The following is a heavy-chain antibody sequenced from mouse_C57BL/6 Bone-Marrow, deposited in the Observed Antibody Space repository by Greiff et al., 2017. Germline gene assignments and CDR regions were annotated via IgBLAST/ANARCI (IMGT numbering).Heavy chain of an antibody. CDR1: GFNIKDYY. D-gene: IGHD1-1*01. CDR3: RGSSYPDWYFDV. Sequence: EVKLMESGAELVRPGASVKLSCTASGFNIKDYYMHWVKQRPEQGLEWIGRIDPEDGDTEYAPKFQGKATMTAETSSNTAYLQLSSLTSEDTAVYYCRGSSYPDWYFDVWGTGTTVTVSS. CDR2: IDPEDGDT. V-gene: IGHV14-1*01. J-gene: IGHJ1*03.